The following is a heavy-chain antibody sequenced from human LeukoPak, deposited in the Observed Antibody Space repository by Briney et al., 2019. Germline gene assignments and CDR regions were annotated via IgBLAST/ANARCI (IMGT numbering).Heavy chain of an antibody. CDR1: GYTFTDYY. CDR2: INPNTAGT. CDR3: ARVNYVDYVFDY. D-gene: IGHD4-17*01. V-gene: IGHV1-2*02. J-gene: IGHJ4*02. Sequence: ASVKVSCKASGYTFTDYYIHWVRQVPGQGPEWMGWINPNTAGTNYEQNFQGRVTMTRDTSISTVYMELRRLRSDDTALYYCARVNYVDYVFDYWGQGTLVTVSS.